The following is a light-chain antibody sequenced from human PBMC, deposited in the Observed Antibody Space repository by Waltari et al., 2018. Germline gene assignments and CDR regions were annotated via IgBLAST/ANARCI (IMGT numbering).Light chain of an antibody. Sequence: QSALTQPPSVSGAPVQRVTISCTGSSSNIGSYYDVHWYQQLPGTAPRLLIYGNNNRPAGVPDRFSGSKSGTSASLAITGLQTEDEADYYCQSYDSSLSGSVFGGGTRLTVL. J-gene: IGLJ3*02. V-gene: IGLV1-40*01. CDR1: SSNIGSYYD. CDR3: QSYDSSLSGSV. CDR2: GNN.